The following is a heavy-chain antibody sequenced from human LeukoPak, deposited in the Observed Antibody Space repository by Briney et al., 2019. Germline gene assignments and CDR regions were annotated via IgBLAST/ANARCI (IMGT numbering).Heavy chain of an antibody. Sequence: SETLSLTCTVSGGSISSYYRSWIRQPAGKGLEWIGRIYTSGSTNYNPSLKSRVTMSVDTSKNQFSLKLSSVTAADTAVYYCARVRGVAGTYAFDYWGQGTLVTVSS. V-gene: IGHV4-4*07. CDR3: ARVRGVAGTYAFDY. D-gene: IGHD6-19*01. J-gene: IGHJ4*02. CDR1: GGSISSYY. CDR2: IYTSGST.